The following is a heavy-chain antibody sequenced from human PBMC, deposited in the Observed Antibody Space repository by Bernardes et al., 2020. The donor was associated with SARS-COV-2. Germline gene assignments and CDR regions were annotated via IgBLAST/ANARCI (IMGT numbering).Heavy chain of an antibody. V-gene: IGHV3-11*01. J-gene: IGHJ4*02. CDR2: ISTSGTTK. CDR1: GFIFSDYY. D-gene: IGHD6-13*01. Sequence: GGSLRLSCVASGFIFSDYYMSWIRQAPGKGLEWVSFISTSGTTKHYAESVKGRFTISRDNTKNSLYLQMNSLRVEDTAVYYCARDTSSWYEAAGDYWGQGTLVTVSS. CDR3: ARDTSSWYEAAGDY.